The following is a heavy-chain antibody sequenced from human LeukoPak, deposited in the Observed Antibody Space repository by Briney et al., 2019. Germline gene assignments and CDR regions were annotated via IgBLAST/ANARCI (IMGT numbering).Heavy chain of an antibody. D-gene: IGHD3-22*01. CDR1: GFTFSSYA. CDR3: ARGSYYYDSSAYYSPSYYFDY. V-gene: IGHV3-30-3*01. Sequence: GGSLRLSCAASGFTFSSYAMHWVRQAPGKGLEWVAVISYDGSNKYYADSVKGRFTISRDNSKDTLYLQMNSLRAEDTAVYHCARGSYYYDSSAYYSPSYYFDYWGQGTLVTVSS. CDR2: ISYDGSNK. J-gene: IGHJ4*02.